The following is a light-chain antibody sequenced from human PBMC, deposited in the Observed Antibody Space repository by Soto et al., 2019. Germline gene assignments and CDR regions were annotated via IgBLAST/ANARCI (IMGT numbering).Light chain of an antibody. CDR3: SSFVASNNLV. J-gene: IGLJ2*01. V-gene: IGLV2-8*01. CDR2: DVS. Sequence: QSVLTQPPSASGSPGQSVAISCTGTSSDVGGYNYVSWYQQHPGKAPKLIIYDVSKRPSGVPDRFSGSKSGNTASLTVSGLQGDDEADYYCSSFVASNNLVFGGGTKVTVL. CDR1: SSDVGGYNY.